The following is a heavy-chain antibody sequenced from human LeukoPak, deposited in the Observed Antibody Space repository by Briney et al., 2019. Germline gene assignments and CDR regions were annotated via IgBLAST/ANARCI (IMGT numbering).Heavy chain of an antibody. J-gene: IGHJ4*02. CDR3: ARARGDLSLDY. V-gene: IGHV4-34*01. Sequence: PAGTLSLTCAAYIESFSGYCLTWIRQPPGKGLEWIGETTHSGSTNYNPSLKSRIPISVDTSKNQSSLKLSSLIAADTAVYYCARARGDLSLDYWGRGTPVTVSS. CDR1: IESFSGYC. D-gene: IGHD2-21*02. CDR2: TTHSGST.